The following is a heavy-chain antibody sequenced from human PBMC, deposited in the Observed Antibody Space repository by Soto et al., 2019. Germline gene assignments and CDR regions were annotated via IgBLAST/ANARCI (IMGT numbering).Heavy chain of an antibody. Sequence: GGSLRLSCAASGFTFSSYGMHWVRQAPGKGLEWVAIILYDGSNTYYADSVKGRFTISRDNSKNTLFLQMNSLRAEDTSVYYCAKEGGLSGSYYISSSYYFDYWGQGTLVTVSS. CDR1: GFTFSSYG. CDR2: ILYDGSNT. D-gene: IGHD1-26*01. V-gene: IGHV3-30*18. CDR3: AKEGGLSGSYYISSSYYFDY. J-gene: IGHJ4*02.